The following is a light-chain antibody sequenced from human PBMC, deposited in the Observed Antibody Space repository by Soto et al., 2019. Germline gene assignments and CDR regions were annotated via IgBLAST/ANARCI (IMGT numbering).Light chain of an antibody. CDR3: QQYASSRT. CDR2: GAS. J-gene: IGKJ1*01. CDR1: QSVTSNY. Sequence: IVLTQSPGTLSLSPGERATLSCRASQSVTSNYLAWYQQKPGQPPRLLIYGASTRATGIPDRFSGSGSGTDFTLTISRLEPEDVAVYYCQQYASSRTFGQGTSVEIK. V-gene: IGKV3-20*01.